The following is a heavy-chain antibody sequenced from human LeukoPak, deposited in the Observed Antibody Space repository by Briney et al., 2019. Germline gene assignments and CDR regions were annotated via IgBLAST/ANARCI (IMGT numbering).Heavy chain of an antibody. D-gene: IGHD6-6*01. CDR3: ARDMYGRSSEGNRFDP. J-gene: IGHJ5*02. V-gene: IGHV1-46*01. CDR1: GYTFSSYH. CDR2: INPSGGHT. Sequence: ASVKVSCMPSGYTFSSYHVHWVRQAPGQGVEWMGMINPSGGHTRYSQKFQGRVTMTRDVSTSTVYMELSSLISEDTAVYYCARDMYGRSSEGNRFDPWGQGTLVTVSS.